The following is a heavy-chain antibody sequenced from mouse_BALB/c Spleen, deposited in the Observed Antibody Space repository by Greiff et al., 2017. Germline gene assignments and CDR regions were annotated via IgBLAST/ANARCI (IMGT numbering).Heavy chain of an antibody. CDR1: GYSFTSYW. V-gene: IGHV1-69*02. D-gene: IGHD1-2*01. Sequence: QVQLQQPGAELVRPGASVKLSCKASGYSFTSYWMHWVKQRPGQGLEWIGMIDPSDSETRLNQKFKDKATLTVDKSSSTAYMQLSSPTSEDSAVYYCARRTAGGFAYWGQGTLVTVSA. J-gene: IGHJ3*01. CDR3: ARRTAGGFAY. CDR2: IDPSDSET.